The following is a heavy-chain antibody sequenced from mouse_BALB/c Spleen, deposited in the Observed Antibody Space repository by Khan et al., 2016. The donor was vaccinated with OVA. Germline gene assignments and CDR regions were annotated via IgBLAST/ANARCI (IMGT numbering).Heavy chain of an antibody. CDR1: GYTFTSSW. CDR2: IHPNSGNT. J-gene: IGHJ4*01. V-gene: IGHV1S130*01. Sequence: QVQLQQPGSVLVRPGASVKLSCKTSGYTFTSSWIHWAKQRPGQGLEWIGEIHPNSGNTNYNETFKGKATLTVDTYSSTAYVDFSSLTSEDSAVYYCARYGKRDAMDYWGQGTSVTVSS. D-gene: IGHD2-1*01. CDR3: ARYGKRDAMDY.